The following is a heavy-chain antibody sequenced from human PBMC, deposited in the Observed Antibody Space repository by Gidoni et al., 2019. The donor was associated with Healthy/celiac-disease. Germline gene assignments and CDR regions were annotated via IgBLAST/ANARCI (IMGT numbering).Heavy chain of an antibody. CDR1: GGSFSGYY. V-gene: IGHV4-34*01. CDR2: INHSGST. J-gene: IGHJ4*02. CDR3: ARVPPGGSSWYGLDY. D-gene: IGHD6-13*01. Sequence: QVQLQQWGAGLLKHSETLSLTCAVYGGSFSGYYWSWIRQPPGKGLEWIGEINHSGSTNYNPSLKSRVTISVDTSKNQFSLKLSSVTAADTAVYYCARVPPGGSSWYGLDYWGQGTLVTVSS.